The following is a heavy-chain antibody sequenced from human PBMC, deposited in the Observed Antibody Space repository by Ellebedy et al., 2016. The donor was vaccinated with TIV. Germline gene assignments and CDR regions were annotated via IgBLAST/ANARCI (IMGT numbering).Heavy chain of an antibody. V-gene: IGHV3-33*03. CDR1: GFTFSRYG. CDR2: ISNDGSNK. D-gene: IGHD6-19*01. Sequence: PSETLSLTCAASGFTFSRYGMHWVRQAPGKGLEWVAGISNDGSNKYEEDSVRGRLTISRDNSKNTLSLQMISLGPEDTAVYYCAKDHGYSRGWPLGSWGQGTLVTVS. CDR3: AKDHGYSRGWPLGS. J-gene: IGHJ4*02.